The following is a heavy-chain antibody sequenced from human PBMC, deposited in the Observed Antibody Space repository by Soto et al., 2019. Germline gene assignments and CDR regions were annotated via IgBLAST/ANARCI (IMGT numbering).Heavy chain of an antibody. CDR3: ARGRLYCSSTSCYGRYFDY. Sequence: QVQLQQWGAGLLKPSETLSLTCAVYGGSFSGYYWSWIRQPPGKGLEWIGEINHSGSTNYNPSLKSRVTISVDTSKIQFSLKLSSVTAADTAVYYCARGRLYCSSTSCYGRYFDYWGQGTLVTVSS. J-gene: IGHJ4*02. D-gene: IGHD2-2*01. CDR2: INHSGST. CDR1: GGSFSGYY. V-gene: IGHV4-34*01.